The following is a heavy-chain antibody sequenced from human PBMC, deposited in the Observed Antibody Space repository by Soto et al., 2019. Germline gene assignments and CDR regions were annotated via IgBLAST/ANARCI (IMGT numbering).Heavy chain of an antibody. CDR2: INPNSGGT. Sequence: ASVKVSCKASGYTFTGYYMHWVRQAPGQGLEWMGWINPNSGGTNYAQKFQGWVTMTRDTSISTAYMELSRLRSDDTAVYYCARSSGSTRGDFDYWGQGTLVTVSS. D-gene: IGHD3-22*01. CDR3: ARSSGSTRGDFDY. J-gene: IGHJ4*02. CDR1: GYTFTGYY. V-gene: IGHV1-2*04.